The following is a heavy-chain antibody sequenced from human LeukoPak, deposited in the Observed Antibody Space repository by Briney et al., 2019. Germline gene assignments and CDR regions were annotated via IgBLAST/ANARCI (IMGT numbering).Heavy chain of an antibody. CDR1: GFTVSINY. J-gene: IGHJ4*02. CDR2: ISSSSNTI. D-gene: IGHD2-21*02. V-gene: IGHV3-48*02. CDR3: ARAVTVVTRGGLVFDY. Sequence: GGSLRLSCAASGFTVSINYMSWVRQAPGKGLEWVSYISSSSNTIYYADSVKGRFTISRDNAKNSLFLQMNSLRDEDTSVYYCARAVTVVTRGGLVFDYWGQGTLVTVSS.